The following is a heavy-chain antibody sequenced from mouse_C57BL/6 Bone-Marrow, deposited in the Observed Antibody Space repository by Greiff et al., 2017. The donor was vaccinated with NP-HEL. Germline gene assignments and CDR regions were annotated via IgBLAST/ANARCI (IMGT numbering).Heavy chain of an antibody. Sequence: VQLQQSGPELVKPGASVKISCTASGYAFSSSWMNWVKQRPGKGLEWIGRINPGDGDTNYNGKFKGKATLTADKSSSTAYMQLSSLTSEDSAVYFCAREGYGVFAYWGQGTLVTVSA. CDR2: INPGDGDT. J-gene: IGHJ3*01. CDR1: GYAFSSSW. D-gene: IGHD2-2*01. CDR3: AREGYGVFAY. V-gene: IGHV1-82*01.